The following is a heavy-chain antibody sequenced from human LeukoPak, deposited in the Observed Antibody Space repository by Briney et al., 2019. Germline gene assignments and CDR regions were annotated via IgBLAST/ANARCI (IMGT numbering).Heavy chain of an antibody. D-gene: IGHD1-26*01. Sequence: GASVKVSCKASGYTFTSYGISWVRQAPGQGLEWMGWISAYNGNTNYAQKLQGRVTMTTDTSTSTAYMELRSLRSDDTAVYYCARAIVGASDHDAFDIWGQGTMVTVSS. J-gene: IGHJ3*02. CDR1: GYTFTSYG. CDR3: ARAIVGASDHDAFDI. V-gene: IGHV1-18*01. CDR2: ISAYNGNT.